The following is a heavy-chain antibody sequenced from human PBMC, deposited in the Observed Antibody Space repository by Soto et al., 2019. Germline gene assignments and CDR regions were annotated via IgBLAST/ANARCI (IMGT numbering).Heavy chain of an antibody. CDR2: ISYIGST. V-gene: IGHV4-59*08. Sequence: QVQLQESGPGLVKTSETLSLTCTVSGGSISDYYWSWIRQPPGKGLEWIGYISYIGSTSNNPSLKSRVTISVDTSKKQFSLKLRSVTATDTAVYYCARQIVLDSPPYFDIWGLGTMVTVSS. D-gene: IGHD2-8*02. J-gene: IGHJ3*02. CDR1: GGSISDYY. CDR3: ARQIVLDSPPYFDI.